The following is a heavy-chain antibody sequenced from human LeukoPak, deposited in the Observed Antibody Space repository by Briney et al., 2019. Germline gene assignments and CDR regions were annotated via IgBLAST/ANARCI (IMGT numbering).Heavy chain of an antibody. CDR1: GGSSSSSSYY. Sequence: SEPLSLTCTVWGGSSSSSSYYWGWIRQPPGKGVEWVGTIYYSGSTCYHPSLKSRVTTSVDTSKNEFSLKLNSVTAADTAVYYGATHLTSYSSSWYPHFHYWGQGTLVTVSS. V-gene: IGHV4-39*01. J-gene: IGHJ4*02. CDR2: IYYSGST. CDR3: ATHLTSYSSSWYPHFHY. D-gene: IGHD6-13*01.